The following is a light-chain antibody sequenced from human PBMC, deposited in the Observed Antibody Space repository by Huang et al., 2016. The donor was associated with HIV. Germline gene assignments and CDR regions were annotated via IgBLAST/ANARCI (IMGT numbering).Light chain of an antibody. CDR2: GAS. J-gene: IGKJ1*01. Sequence: EIVMTQSPATLSVSPGERATLSCRASQSVAKHFAWYQQKPGQAPRLLIYGASTRATGIPARFSGSGSGTEFTLTISSLQSEDFAVYYCHHYSNWPPTWTFGQWTKVEIK. V-gene: IGKV3-15*01. CDR3: HHYSNWPPTWT. CDR1: QSVAKH.